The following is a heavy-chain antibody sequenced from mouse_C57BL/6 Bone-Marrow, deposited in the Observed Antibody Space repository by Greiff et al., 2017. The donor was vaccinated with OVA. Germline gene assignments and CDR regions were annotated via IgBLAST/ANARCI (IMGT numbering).Heavy chain of an antibody. J-gene: IGHJ3*01. V-gene: IGHV8-12*01. Sequence: QVTLKECGPGILQSSPTLSLTCSFSGFSLTTSGMGVSWIRPPSGKGLEWLAHTYWDDAKRYNPSLKSRLTISKDTSRNQLFLKITRVDTADTATYDCARSLYCGSSPFAYWGQGTLVTVSA. CDR3: ARSLYCGSSPFAY. CDR2: TYWDDAK. CDR1: GFSLTTSGMG. D-gene: IGHD1-1*01.